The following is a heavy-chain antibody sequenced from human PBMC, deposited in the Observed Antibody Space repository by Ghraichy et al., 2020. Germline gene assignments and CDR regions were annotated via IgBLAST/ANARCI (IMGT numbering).Heavy chain of an antibody. CDR3: ARVPRGVLLCFGEPMVDY. D-gene: IGHD3-10*01. Sequence: GESLNISCAASGFTFSSYSMNWVRQAPGKGLEWVSSISSSSSYIYYADSVKGRFTISRDNAKNSLYLQMNSLRAEDTAVYYCARVPRGVLLCFGEPMVDYWGQGTLVTVSS. CDR1: GFTFSSYS. V-gene: IGHV3-21*01. CDR2: ISSSSSYI. J-gene: IGHJ4*02.